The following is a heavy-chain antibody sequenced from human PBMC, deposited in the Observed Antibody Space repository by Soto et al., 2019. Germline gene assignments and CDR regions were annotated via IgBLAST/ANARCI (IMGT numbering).Heavy chain of an antibody. CDR2: INPNSGGT. J-gene: IGHJ6*02. CDR1: GYTFTGYY. CDR3: ARDQVTGYQYYYSGLDV. Sequence: QVQLVQSGAEVKKPGASVKVSCKASGYTFTGYYIHWVRQAPGQGLEWMGWINPNSGGTNYAQKFQGRVTMTRDTSISTAYRDLRRLRSDDTAVYYCARDQVTGYQYYYSGLDVWGQGTTVTVSS. D-gene: IGHD7-27*01. V-gene: IGHV1-2*02.